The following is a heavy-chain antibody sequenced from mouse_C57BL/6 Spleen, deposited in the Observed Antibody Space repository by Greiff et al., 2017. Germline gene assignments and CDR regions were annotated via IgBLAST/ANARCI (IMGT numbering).Heavy chain of an antibody. V-gene: IGHV1-54*01. CDR1: GYAFTNYL. J-gene: IGHJ1*03. Sequence: QVQLQQSGAELVRPGTSVKVSCKASGYAFTNYLIEWVKQRPGQGLEWIGVINPGSGGTNYNEKFKGKATLTADKSSSTAYMQLSSLTSEDSAVYFCAGGDGSSSWYFDVWGTGTTVTVSS. D-gene: IGHD1-1*01. CDR2: INPGSGGT. CDR3: AGGDGSSSWYFDV.